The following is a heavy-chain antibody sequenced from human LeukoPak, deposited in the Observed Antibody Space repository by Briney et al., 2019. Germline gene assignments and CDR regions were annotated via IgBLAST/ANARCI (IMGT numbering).Heavy chain of an antibody. V-gene: IGHV3-21*01. CDR1: GFTFSSYS. J-gene: IGHJ4*02. D-gene: IGHD3-22*01. CDR2: ISSSSYI. Sequence: PGGSLRLSCAASGFTFSSYSMNWVRQAPGKGLEWVSSISSSSYIYYADSVKGRFTISRDNAKNSLYLQMDSLRAEDTAVYYCARDPPYYYDSSGYPHWGQGTLVTVSS. CDR3: ARDPPYYYDSSGYPH.